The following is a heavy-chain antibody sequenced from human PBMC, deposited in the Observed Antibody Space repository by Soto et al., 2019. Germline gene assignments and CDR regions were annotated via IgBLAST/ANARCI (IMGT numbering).Heavy chain of an antibody. CDR2: IYDSGTT. V-gene: IGHV4-61*01. Sequence: QVQLQESGPGQVKPSETLSLTCSVSGGSVSGGIYYWNWIRQPPGKGLEWIGNIYDSGTTNYNPSVKCRVTISVDTSKNQFSLKVSSVTAADTAVYYCARAPFGDYGQFDSWGQGTLVTVSS. J-gene: IGHJ4*02. CDR3: ARAPFGDYGQFDS. CDR1: GGSVSGGIYY. D-gene: IGHD4-17*01.